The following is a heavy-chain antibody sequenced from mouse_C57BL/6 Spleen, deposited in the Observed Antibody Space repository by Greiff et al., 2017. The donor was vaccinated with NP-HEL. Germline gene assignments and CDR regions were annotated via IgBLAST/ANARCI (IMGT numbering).Heavy chain of an antibody. D-gene: IGHD1-1*01. CDR1: GFTFSSYA. Sequence: EVQGVESGEGLVKPGGSLKLSCAASGFTFSSYAMSWVRQTPEKRLEWVAYISSGGDYIYYADTVKGRFTISRDNARNTLYLQMSRLKSEDAAMYYCTSDYYGSSWYFDVWGTGTTVTVSS. CDR3: TSDYYGSSWYFDV. J-gene: IGHJ1*03. CDR2: ISSGGDYI. V-gene: IGHV5-9-1*02.